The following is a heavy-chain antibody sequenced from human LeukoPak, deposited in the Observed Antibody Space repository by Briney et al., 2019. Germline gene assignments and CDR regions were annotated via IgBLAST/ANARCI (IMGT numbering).Heavy chain of an antibody. Sequence: GGSLRLSCAASGFTFSSYAMSWVRQAPGKGLESVSVIYSGGSTYYADSVKGRFTISRDNSKNTLYLQMNSLRAEDTAVYYCARGDDYYDSSGYYFYWGQGTLVTVSS. J-gene: IGHJ4*02. CDR2: IYSGGST. CDR1: GFTFSSYA. D-gene: IGHD3-22*01. V-gene: IGHV3-66*01. CDR3: ARGDDYYDSSGYYFY.